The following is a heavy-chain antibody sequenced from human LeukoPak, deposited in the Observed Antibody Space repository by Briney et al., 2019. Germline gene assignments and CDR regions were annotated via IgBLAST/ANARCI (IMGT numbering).Heavy chain of an antibody. D-gene: IGHD3-3*01. CDR3: ASSELRFLEWLRGFDY. CDR2: IYYSGST. CDR1: GGSISSYY. J-gene: IGHJ4*02. V-gene: IGHV4-59*01. Sequence: SETLSLTCTVSGGSISSYYWSWIRQPPGKGLEWIGYIYYSGSTNYNPSLKSRVTISVDTSKNQFSLKLSSVTAADTAVFYCASSELRFLEWLRGFDYWGQGTLVTVSS.